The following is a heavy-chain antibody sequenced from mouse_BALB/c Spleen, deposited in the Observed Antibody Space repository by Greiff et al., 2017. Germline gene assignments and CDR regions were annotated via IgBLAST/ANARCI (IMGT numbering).Heavy chain of an antibody. J-gene: IGHJ3*01. D-gene: IGHD5-1*01. CDR2: ISDGGSYT. V-gene: IGHV5-4*02. Sequence: EVQLVESGGGLVKPGGSLKLSCAASGFTFSDYYMYWVRQTPEKRLEWVATISDGGSYTYYPDSVKGRFTISRDNAKNNLYLQMSSLKSEDTAMYYCARASTRFAYWGQGTLVTVSA. CDR3: ARASTRFAY. CDR1: GFTFSDYY.